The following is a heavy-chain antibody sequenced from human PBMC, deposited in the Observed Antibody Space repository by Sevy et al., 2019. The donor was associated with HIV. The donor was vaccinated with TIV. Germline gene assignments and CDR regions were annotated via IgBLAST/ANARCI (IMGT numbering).Heavy chain of an antibody. CDR1: GGSFSGYY. CDR2: INHSGST. J-gene: IGHJ4*02. V-gene: IGHV4-34*01. D-gene: IGHD6-13*01. CDR3: ARRGIAAALSFDY. Sequence: SETLSLTCAVYGGSFSGYYWSWIRHPPGKGLEWIGEINHSGSTNYNPSLKSRVTISVDTSKNQFSLKLSSVTAADTAVYYCARRGIAAALSFDYWGQGTLVTVSS.